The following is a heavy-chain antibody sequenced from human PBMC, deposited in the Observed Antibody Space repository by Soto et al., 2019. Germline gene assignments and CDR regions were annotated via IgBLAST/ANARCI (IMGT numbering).Heavy chain of an antibody. V-gene: IGHV3-66*01. CDR1: GFTVSSNY. CDR2: IYSGGST. CDR3: ASESYYVHYGMDV. J-gene: IGHJ6*02. D-gene: IGHD3-10*02. Sequence: EVQLVESGGGLVQPGGSLRLSCAASGFTVSSNYMSWVRQAPGKGLEWVSVIYSGGSTYYADSVKGRFTISRDNSKNTLYLQMNSLRAEDTAVYYCASESYYVHYGMDVWGQGTTVTVSS.